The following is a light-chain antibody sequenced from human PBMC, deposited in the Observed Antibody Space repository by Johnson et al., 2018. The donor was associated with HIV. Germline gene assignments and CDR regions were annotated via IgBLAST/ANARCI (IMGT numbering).Light chain of an antibody. J-gene: IGLJ1*01. CDR1: SSNIGNNY. CDR3: GTWDSSLSAEV. Sequence: QSVFTQPPSVSAAPGQKVTISCSGSSSNIGNNYVSWYQQLPGTAPKLLIFENNKRPSGIPDRFSGSKSGTSATLGITGLQTGDEADYYCGTWDSSLSAEVVGTWTKVTVL. V-gene: IGLV1-51*02. CDR2: ENN.